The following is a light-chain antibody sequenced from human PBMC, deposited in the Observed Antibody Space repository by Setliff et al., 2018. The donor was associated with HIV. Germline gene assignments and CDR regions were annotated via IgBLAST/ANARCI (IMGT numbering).Light chain of an antibody. CDR1: RSDVGGYNY. J-gene: IGLJ1*01. CDR3: SSYTSTCTLCV. V-gene: IGLV2-14*03. CDR2: DVS. Sequence: ALTQAASVSGSPGQSITMSCTGTRSDVGGYNYVSWYQQHPGKAPKLMIYDVSNRPSGVSNRFSGSKSGNTASLTISGLQAEDEADYYCSSYTSTCTLCVFGTGTKV.